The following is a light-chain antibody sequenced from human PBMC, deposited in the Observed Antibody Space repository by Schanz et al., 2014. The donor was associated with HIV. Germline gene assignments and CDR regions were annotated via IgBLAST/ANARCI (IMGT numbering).Light chain of an antibody. V-gene: IGKV1-5*03. J-gene: IGKJ2*01. Sequence: DIQLTQSPSTLSASVGDRVTITCRASQNINSWLAWYQQKPGKATKLLIYKASSLESGVPSRFSGSGSARDFTLTISSLQPEDSGTYYCQQSYSTPYTFGQGTKLEIK. CDR3: QQSYSTPYT. CDR2: KAS. CDR1: QNINSW.